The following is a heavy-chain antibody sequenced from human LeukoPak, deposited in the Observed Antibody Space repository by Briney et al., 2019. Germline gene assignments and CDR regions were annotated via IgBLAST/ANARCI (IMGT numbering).Heavy chain of an antibody. CDR1: GGSISSSSYY. D-gene: IGHD5-18*01. V-gene: IGHV4-61*02. Sequence: PSETLSLTCTVSGGSISSSSYYWSWIRQPAGKGLEWIGRIYTSGSTNYNPSLESRVTISVDTSKNQFSLKLSSVTAADTAVYYCARVAEWIQLWLFDYWGQGTLVTVSS. J-gene: IGHJ4*02. CDR2: IYTSGST. CDR3: ARVAEWIQLWLFDY.